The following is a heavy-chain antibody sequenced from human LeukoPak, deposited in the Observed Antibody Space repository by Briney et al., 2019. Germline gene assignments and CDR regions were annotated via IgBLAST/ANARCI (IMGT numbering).Heavy chain of an antibody. CDR2: LYTSGNT. CDR3: ARDVGGYCSGGSCYSMAH. CDR1: GGSFSIYY. V-gene: IGHV4-4*07. J-gene: IGHJ4*02. D-gene: IGHD2-15*01. Sequence: SETLSLTCTVSGGSFSIYYWSWIRQPAGKGLEWIGRLYTSGNTYYNPSLKSRVTMSVDTSKNQFSLKLSSVTAADTAVYYCARDVGGYCSGGSCYSMAHWGQGTLVTVSS.